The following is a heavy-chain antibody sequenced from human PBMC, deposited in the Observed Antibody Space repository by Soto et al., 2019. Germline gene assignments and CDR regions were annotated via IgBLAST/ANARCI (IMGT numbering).Heavy chain of an antibody. V-gene: IGHV3-66*01. CDR3: ARKGGGRLYGMDV. D-gene: IGHD3-16*01. CDR2: IYSVGDT. CDR1: GFTVSSNY. J-gene: IGHJ6*02. Sequence: EVQLVESGGGLVQPGGSLRLSCAASGFTVSSNYMSWVRQAPGKGLEWVSVIYSVGDTYYADSVKGRFTISRDNSKNTLYLQMNSLRAEDTALYYCARKGGGRLYGMDVWGQGTTVTVSS.